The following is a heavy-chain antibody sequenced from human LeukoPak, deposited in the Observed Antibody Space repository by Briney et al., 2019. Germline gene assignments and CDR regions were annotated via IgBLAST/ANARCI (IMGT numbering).Heavy chain of an antibody. CDR1: GYSISSGYY. J-gene: IGHJ3*02. Sequence: PSETLSLTCAVSGYSISSGYYWGWLQPPPGKVLEWIGSIHHSGSTYYNPSLKSRVTISVDTSKNQFSLKLSSVTAADTAVYYCAWRGDYGGPPGAFDIWGQGTMVTVSS. V-gene: IGHV4-38-2*01. D-gene: IGHD4-23*01. CDR2: IHHSGST. CDR3: AWRGDYGGPPGAFDI.